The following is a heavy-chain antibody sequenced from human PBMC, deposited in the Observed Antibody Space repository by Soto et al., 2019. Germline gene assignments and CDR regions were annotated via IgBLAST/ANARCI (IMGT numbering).Heavy chain of an antibody. D-gene: IGHD2-21*02. CDR2: ITDSVDNS. V-gene: IGHV3-23*01. CDR3: AKGPLQWCSGYGACYPLDL. CDR1: GFAFGNYA. J-gene: IGHJ5*02. Sequence: WGSLRLSCVGTGFAFGNYAVSWVRQAPGKGLECISAITDSVDNSIYAGSVRGRFTMSRDNSNNVVYLQMNSLRVEDSARYYCAKGPLQWCSGYGACYPLDLWGEGDSVTVSS.